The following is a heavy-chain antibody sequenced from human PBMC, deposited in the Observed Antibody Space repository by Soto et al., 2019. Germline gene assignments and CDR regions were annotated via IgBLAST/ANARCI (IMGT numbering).Heavy chain of an antibody. J-gene: IGHJ4*02. D-gene: IGHD2-21*01. CDR3: ARALKSGGDTNF. CDR1: GYTFTTYY. CDR2: INPNGGRT. V-gene: IGHV1-46*01. Sequence: ASVKVSCQASGYTFTTYYIHWVRQAPGQGLEWMGMINPNGGRTRYAQKFQGRVTVTRDTSTSTVYMELSSLRSEDTAVFYCARALKSGGDTNFWGQGTQVTVSS.